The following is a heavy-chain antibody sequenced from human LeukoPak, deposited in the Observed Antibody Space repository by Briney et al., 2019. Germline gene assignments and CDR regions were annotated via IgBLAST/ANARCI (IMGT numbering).Heavy chain of an antibody. D-gene: IGHD6-13*01. CDR1: GFTFSDYY. V-gene: IGHV3-11*01. J-gene: IGHJ4*02. CDR2: ISSSGSTI. CDR3: TRVYSSDWSGSYFDY. Sequence: GGSLRLSCAASGFTFSDYYMSWIRQAPGKGLEWVSYISSSGSTIYYADSVKGRFTISRDNAKSSLYLQMNSLKTEDTSVYYCTRVYSSDWSGSYFDYWGQGTPVTVSS.